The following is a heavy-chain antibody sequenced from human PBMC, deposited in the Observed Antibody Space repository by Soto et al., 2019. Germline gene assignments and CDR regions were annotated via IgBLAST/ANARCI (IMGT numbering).Heavy chain of an antibody. V-gene: IGHV3-33*01. Sequence: PGGSLRLSCAASGFTFSSYGMHWVRQAPGKGLEWVAVIWYDGSNKYYADSVKGRFTISRDNSKNTLYLQMNSLRAEDTAVYYCARSSGIAVAGYFDYWGQGTLITVSS. J-gene: IGHJ4*02. D-gene: IGHD6-19*01. CDR1: GFTFSSYG. CDR2: IWYDGSNK. CDR3: ARSSGIAVAGYFDY.